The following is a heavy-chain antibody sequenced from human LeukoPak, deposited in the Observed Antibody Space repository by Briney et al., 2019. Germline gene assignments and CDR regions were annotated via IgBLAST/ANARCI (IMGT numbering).Heavy chain of an antibody. CDR1: GFTFSSYA. CDR2: ISGSGGST. D-gene: IGHD6-19*01. J-gene: IGHJ6*02. Sequence: PGGSLRLSCAASGFTFSSYAMSWVRQAPGKGLEWVSAISGSGGSTYYVDSVKGRFTISRDNSKNTLYLQMNSLRAEDTAVYYCAKPIAVAGTIYSYYYYGMDVWGQGTTVTVSS. V-gene: IGHV3-23*01. CDR3: AKPIAVAGTIYSYYYYGMDV.